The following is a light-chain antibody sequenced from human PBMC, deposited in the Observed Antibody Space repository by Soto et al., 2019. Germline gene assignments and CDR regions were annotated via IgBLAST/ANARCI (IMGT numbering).Light chain of an antibody. CDR2: GNI. CDR1: SSNIGAGYD. V-gene: IGLV1-40*01. CDR3: SSHNPIGTLQI. J-gene: IGLJ1*01. Sequence: QPVLTQPPSVSGAPGQRVTISCTGSSSNIGAGYDVHWYQQRPGTAPKLLIFGNINRPSGVPDRFSGSKSGTSASLTISGLQAEDEADYYCSSHNPIGTLQIFGPGTKLTVL.